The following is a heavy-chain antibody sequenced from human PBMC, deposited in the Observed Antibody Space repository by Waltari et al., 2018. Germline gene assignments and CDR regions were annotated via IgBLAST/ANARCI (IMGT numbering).Heavy chain of an antibody. CDR1: GGSFSGYY. J-gene: IGHJ4*02. D-gene: IGHD6-13*01. Sequence: QVQLQQWGAGLLKPSETLSLTCAVYGGSFSGYYWSWIRQPPGKGLEWIGEINHSGSTNYNPSLKSRVTISVDTSKNQFSLKLSSVTAADTAVYYCARRQQLEPFDYWGQGTLVTVSS. CDR2: INHSGST. CDR3: ARRQQLEPFDY. V-gene: IGHV4-34*01.